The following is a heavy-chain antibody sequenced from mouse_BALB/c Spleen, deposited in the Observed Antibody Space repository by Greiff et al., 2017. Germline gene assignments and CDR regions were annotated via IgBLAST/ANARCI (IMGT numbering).Heavy chain of an antibody. CDR2: IDPFNGGT. V-gene: IGHV1S135*01. J-gene: IGHJ4*01. D-gene: IGHD2-3*01. CDR3: ARGDGYPFYAMDY. CDR1: GYSFTSYY. Sequence: VQLKESGPELMKPGASVKISCKASGYSFTSYYMHWVKQSHGKSLEWIGYIDPFNGGTSYNQKFKGKATLTVDKSSSTAYMHLSSLTSEDSAVYYCARGDGYPFYAMDYWGQGTSVTVSS.